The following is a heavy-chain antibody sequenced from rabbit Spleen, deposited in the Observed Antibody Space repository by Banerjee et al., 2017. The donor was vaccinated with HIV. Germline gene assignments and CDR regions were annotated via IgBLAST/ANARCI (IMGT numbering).Heavy chain of an antibody. D-gene: IGHD7-1*01. Sequence: EQLEESGGGLVKPEGSLTLTCKASGVSFTDKDVMCWVRQAPGKGLEWIACINTVTGKTVYASWAKGRFIMSRTSSTTVTLQATSLTVADTATYFCARDTGTSFSSYGMDLWGPGTLVTVS. J-gene: IGHJ6*01. CDR3: ARDTGTSFSSYGMDL. CDR2: INTVTGKT. CDR1: GVSFTDKDV. V-gene: IGHV1S45*01.